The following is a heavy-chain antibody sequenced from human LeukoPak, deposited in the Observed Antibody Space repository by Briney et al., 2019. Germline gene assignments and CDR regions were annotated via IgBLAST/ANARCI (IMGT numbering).Heavy chain of an antibody. CDR3: GIAQLGGDPNNYYYYYMDV. CDR1: GFTFGDYA. D-gene: IGHD4-17*01. CDR2: IRSKNYGGAI. J-gene: IGHJ6*03. Sequence: PGGSLRLSCTTSGFTFGDYAMSWFHQAPGKGLEWVGLIRSKNYGGAIEYAASVKGRFTISRDDSKSIAYLQMNSLKIEDTAVYYCGIAQLGGDPNNYYYYYMDVWGKGTTVTVSS. V-gene: IGHV3-49*03.